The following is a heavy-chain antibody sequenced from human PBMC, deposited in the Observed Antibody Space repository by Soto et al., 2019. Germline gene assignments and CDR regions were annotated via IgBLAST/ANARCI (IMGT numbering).Heavy chain of an antibody. Sequence: EVQLLESGGHLAQPGWSLRLICAASGFTFSNYAMTWVRQSPGKGLEWVSTITSAGSTFYGDTVKGRFTISRDNSKSTLYLQMNSLGAEDTAVYYCAKTDKFHSQSSGWANRFDSWGQGTLVTVSS. CDR3: AKTDKFHSQSSGWANRFDS. V-gene: IGHV3-23*01. CDR2: ITSAGST. D-gene: IGHD6-19*01. J-gene: IGHJ4*02. CDR1: GFTFSNYA.